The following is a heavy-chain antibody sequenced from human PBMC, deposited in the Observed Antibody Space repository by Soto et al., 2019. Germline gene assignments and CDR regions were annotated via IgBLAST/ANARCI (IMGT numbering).Heavy chain of an antibody. CDR2: INAGNGNT. CDR1: GYTFTSYA. Sequence: QVQLVQSGAEVKKPGASVKVSCKASGYTFTSYAMHWVRQAPGQRLEWMGWINAGNGNTKYSQKFQGRVTITRDTSASTAYMELSSLRSEDTAVYYCARVGDYSNPDEAWYYYGMDVWGQGTTVTVSS. J-gene: IGHJ6*02. CDR3: ARVGDYSNPDEAWYYYGMDV. V-gene: IGHV1-3*01. D-gene: IGHD4-4*01.